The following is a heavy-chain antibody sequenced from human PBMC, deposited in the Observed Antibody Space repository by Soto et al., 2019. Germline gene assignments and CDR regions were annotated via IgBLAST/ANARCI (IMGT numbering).Heavy chain of an antibody. CDR3: AKPRSDGDYEFDY. V-gene: IGHV3-23*01. J-gene: IGHJ4*02. CDR1: GFTFSSYA. D-gene: IGHD4-17*01. Sequence: GGSLRLSCAASGFTFSSYAMSWVRQAPGKGLEWVSAITDNGGTTYYADSVKGRFTISRDNSKNTLYLQMNSLGAEDTAVYYCAKPRSDGDYEFDYWGQGTLVTVSS. CDR2: ITDNGGTT.